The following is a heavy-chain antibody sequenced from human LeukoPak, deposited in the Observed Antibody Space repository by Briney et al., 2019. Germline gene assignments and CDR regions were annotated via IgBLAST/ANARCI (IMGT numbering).Heavy chain of an antibody. CDR2: ISGRGDAT. J-gene: IGHJ4*02. D-gene: IGHD3-10*01. CDR3: AKDDSALWFGELSHYFNS. CDR1: GFTFDDYA. Sequence: GRSLRLSCAASGFTFDDYAMHWVRQAPGKGLEWVSGISGRGDATSYADSVKGRFTISRDISKNTLYLQMHSLRVDDTAVYHCAKDDSALWFGELSHYFNSWGQGTLVTVAS. V-gene: IGHV3-23*01.